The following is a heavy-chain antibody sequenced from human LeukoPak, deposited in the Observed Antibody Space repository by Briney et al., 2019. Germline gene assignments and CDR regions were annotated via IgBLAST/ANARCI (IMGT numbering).Heavy chain of an antibody. J-gene: IGHJ5*02. CDR1: GGSISSYY. D-gene: IGHD4-11*01. V-gene: IGHV4-59*08. CDR3: ARFDLHKPFDP. Sequence: PSETLSLTCTVSGGSISSYYWSWIRQPPGKGLEWIGYIYYSGSTNYNPSLKSRVTISAHTSKNQFSLKLSSVTAADTAVYYCARFDLHKPFDPWGQGNFVSVSS. CDR2: IYYSGST.